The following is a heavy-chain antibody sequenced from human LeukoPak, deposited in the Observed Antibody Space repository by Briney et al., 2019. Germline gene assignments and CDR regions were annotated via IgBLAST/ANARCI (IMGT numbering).Heavy chain of an antibody. Sequence: SVKVSCKASGGTFSSYAISWVRQAPGQGLEWMGGIIPIFGTANYAQKFQGRVTITADESTSTAYMELSSLRSEDTAVYYCARDGYNYYGMDVWGQGTTVTVSS. V-gene: IGHV1-69*13. CDR3: ARDGYNYYGMDV. CDR2: IIPIFGTA. CDR1: GGTFSSYA. J-gene: IGHJ6*02.